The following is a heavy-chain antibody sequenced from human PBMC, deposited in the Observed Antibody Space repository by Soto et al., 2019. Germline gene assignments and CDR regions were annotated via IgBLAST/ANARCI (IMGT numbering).Heavy chain of an antibody. V-gene: IGHV4-4*02. J-gene: IGHJ4*02. CDR3: ARRWGEGRVDY. D-gene: IGHD3-10*01. CDR2: IYHSGST. Sequence: QVQLQESGPGLVKPSGTLSLTCAVSGGSISSSNWWSWVRQPPGKGLQWIGEIYHSGSTNYIPSLKSRVTLSLXKSRNQFSLKLSSVTAADTAVYYCARRWGEGRVDYWGQGTLVTVSS. CDR1: GGSISSSNW.